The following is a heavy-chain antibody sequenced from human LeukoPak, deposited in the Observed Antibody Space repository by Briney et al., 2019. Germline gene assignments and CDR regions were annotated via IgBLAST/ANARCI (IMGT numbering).Heavy chain of an antibody. CDR3: ARDQGSGWYDPYAFDI. J-gene: IGHJ3*02. D-gene: IGHD6-19*01. Sequence: ASVKVSCKASGYTFTDYYMHWVRQAPGQGLERMGWINPSSGGTNYAQKFQGRVTMTRDTSISTAYMELSRLRSDDTAVYYCARDQGSGWYDPYAFDIWGQGTMVTVSS. CDR1: GYTFTDYY. CDR2: INPSSGGT. V-gene: IGHV1-2*02.